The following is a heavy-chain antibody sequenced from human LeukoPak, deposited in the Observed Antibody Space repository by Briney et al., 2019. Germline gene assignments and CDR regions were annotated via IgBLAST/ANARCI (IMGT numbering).Heavy chain of an antibody. V-gene: IGHV4-30-2*01. CDR1: GGSISSGGYY. Sequence: PSETLSLTCTVSGGSISSGGYYWSWIRQPPGKGLEWIGYIYHSGSTYYNPSLKSRVTISVDRSKNQFSLKLSSVTAADTAVYYCARGGPYDFWSGYQTLDAFDIWGQGTMVTVSS. J-gene: IGHJ3*02. D-gene: IGHD3-3*01. CDR2: IYHSGST. CDR3: ARGGPYDFWSGYQTLDAFDI.